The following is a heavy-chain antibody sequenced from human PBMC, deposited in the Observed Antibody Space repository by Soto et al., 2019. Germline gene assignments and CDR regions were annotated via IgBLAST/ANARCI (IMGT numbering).Heavy chain of an antibody. CDR2: ISWNSNTI. D-gene: IGHD1-1*01. J-gene: IGHJ6*02. V-gene: IGHV3-9*01. CDR1: GFTFDNYA. Sequence: GGSLRLSCAASGFTFDNYAMHWVRQAPGKGLEWVSGISWNSNTIAYADSVKGRFTISRDNAKNSLYLQMNSLRAEDTAVYYCARAPVTTDYGMDVWGQGTTVTVSS. CDR3: ARAPVTTDYGMDV.